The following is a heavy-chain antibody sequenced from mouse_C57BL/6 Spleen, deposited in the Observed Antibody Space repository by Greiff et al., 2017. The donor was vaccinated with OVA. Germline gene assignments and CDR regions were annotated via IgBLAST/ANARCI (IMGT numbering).Heavy chain of an antibody. CDR3: ASITTVVYWYFDV. V-gene: IGHV1-82*01. J-gene: IGHJ1*03. CDR2: IYPGDGDT. Sequence: QVQLKQSGPELVKPGASVKISCKASGYAFSSSWMNWVKQRPGKGLEWIGRIYPGDGDTNYNGKFKGKATLTADKSSSTAYMQLSSLTSEDSAVYFCASITTVVYWYFDVWGTGTTVTVSS. D-gene: IGHD1-1*01. CDR1: GYAFSSSW.